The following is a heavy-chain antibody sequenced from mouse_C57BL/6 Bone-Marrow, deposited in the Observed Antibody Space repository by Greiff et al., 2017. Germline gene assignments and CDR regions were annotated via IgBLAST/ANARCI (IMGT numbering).Heavy chain of an antibody. V-gene: IGHV1-81*01. D-gene: IGHD1-1*01. J-gene: IGHJ2*01. CDR1: GYTFTSSG. Sequence: QVQLQQSGAELARPGASVKLSCKASGYTFTSSGISWVKQRTGQGLEWLGAIYPRSGNTYYNAKVKGKATLAADKSSSTAYMELRSLTSEDAAFYCCARELGHYDGSSPYYFDYWGQGTTLTVSS. CDR3: ARELGHYDGSSPYYFDY. CDR2: IYPRSGNT.